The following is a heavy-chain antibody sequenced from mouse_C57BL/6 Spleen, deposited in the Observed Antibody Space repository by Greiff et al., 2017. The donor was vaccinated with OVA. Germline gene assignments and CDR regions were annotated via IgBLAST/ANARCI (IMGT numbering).Heavy chain of an antibody. CDR2: INPNNGGT. Sequence: VQLQQSGPELVKPGASVKISCKASGYTFTDYYMNWVKQSHGKSLEWIGDINPNNGGTSYNQKFKGKATLTVDKSSSTAYMELRSLTSEDSAVYYCARSYYGSFAYWGQGTLVTVSA. V-gene: IGHV1-26*01. J-gene: IGHJ3*01. D-gene: IGHD2-9*01. CDR1: GYTFTDYY. CDR3: ARSYYGSFAY.